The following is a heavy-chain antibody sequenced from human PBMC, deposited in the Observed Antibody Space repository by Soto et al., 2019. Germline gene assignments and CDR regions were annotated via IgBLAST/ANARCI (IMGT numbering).Heavy chain of an antibody. J-gene: IGHJ5*02. CDR3: ARDRGYYYGSGSSFDL. V-gene: IGHV3-33*01. CDR2: IWYDGSNK. CDR1: GFTFSSYG. Sequence: QVQLVESGGGVVQPGRSLRLSCAASGFTFSSYGMHWVGQAPGKGLEWVAVIWYDGSNKYYADSVKGRFTISRDNSKNTLYLQMNSLRAEDTAVYYCARDRGYYYGSGSSFDLWGQGTLVTVSS. D-gene: IGHD3-10*01.